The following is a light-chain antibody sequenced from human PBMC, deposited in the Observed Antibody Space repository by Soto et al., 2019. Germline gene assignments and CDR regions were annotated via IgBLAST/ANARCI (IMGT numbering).Light chain of an antibody. V-gene: IGKV3D-15*01. J-gene: IGKJ4*01. Sequence: EIVMTQSPATLSVSPGDRVTLSCSASQNIDNNFAWYQQRPGQPPRLLIYGASTRANGIPARFSGSGSGTEFTLTISSLQSEDFAVYCCQQYNNWPPLTFGGGTKVEIK. CDR1: QNIDNN. CDR3: QQYNNWPPLT. CDR2: GAS.